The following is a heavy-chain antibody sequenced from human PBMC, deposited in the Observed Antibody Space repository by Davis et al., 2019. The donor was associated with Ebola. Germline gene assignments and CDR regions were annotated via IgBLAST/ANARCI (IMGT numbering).Heavy chain of an antibody. D-gene: IGHD3-10*01. CDR2: INSDGSST. V-gene: IGHV3-74*01. CDR1: GFTFSSYW. CDR3: ARDRGWELPAYYYYYGMDV. J-gene: IGHJ6*02. Sequence: GESLKISCAASGFTFSSYWMHWVRQAPGKGLVWVSRINSDGSSTSYADSVKGRFTISRDNAKNSLYLQMNSLRAEDTAVYYCARDRGWELPAYYYYYGMDVWGQGTTVTVSS.